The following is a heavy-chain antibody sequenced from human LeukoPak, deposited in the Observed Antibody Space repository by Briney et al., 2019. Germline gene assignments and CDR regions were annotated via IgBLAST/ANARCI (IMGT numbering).Heavy chain of an antibody. J-gene: IGHJ6*03. CDR1: GGSFSGYY. D-gene: IGHD2-2*01. CDR2: INHSGST. CDR3: ARDSSAYCSSTSCWDYYYMDV. V-gene: IGHV4-34*01. Sequence: SETLSLTCAVYGGSFSGYYWSWIRQPPGKGLEGSGEINHSGSTNYKPSLTSRGNISVETYKNQCTLQLTSVPPEDTAAYYCARDSSAYCSSTSCWDYYYMDVWGKGTTVTVSS.